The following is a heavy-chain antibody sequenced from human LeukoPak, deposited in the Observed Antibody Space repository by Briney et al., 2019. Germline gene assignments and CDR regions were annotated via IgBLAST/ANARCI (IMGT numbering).Heavy chain of an antibody. D-gene: IGHD3-22*01. V-gene: IGHV6-1*01. CDR2: TYYRSKWYN. CDR1: GDSVSSNSAA. Sequence: SQAPSLTCAISGDSVSSNSAAWNWIRQSPSRGLEWLGRTYYRSKWYNDYAVSVKSRITINPDTSKNQFSLQLNSVTPDDTAVYYCARTYDSSGYYFQHWGQGTLVTVSS. J-gene: IGHJ1*01. CDR3: ARTYDSSGYYFQH.